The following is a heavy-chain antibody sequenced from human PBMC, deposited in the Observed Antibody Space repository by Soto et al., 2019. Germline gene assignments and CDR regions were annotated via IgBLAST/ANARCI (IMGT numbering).Heavy chain of an antibody. CDR2: ITWDGGTT. D-gene: IGHD3-10*01. Sequence: GGSLRLSCAASGFTFDDYTMHWVRQAPGKGLEWVSLITWDGGTTYYADSVKGRFTISRDNSKNSLYMQMNSLRAEDTALYHCAKDHYGSGSPTYYDYYGMDVWGQGTTVTVSS. CDR1: GFTFDDYT. CDR3: AKDHYGSGSPTYYDYYGMDV. V-gene: IGHV3-43*01. J-gene: IGHJ6*02.